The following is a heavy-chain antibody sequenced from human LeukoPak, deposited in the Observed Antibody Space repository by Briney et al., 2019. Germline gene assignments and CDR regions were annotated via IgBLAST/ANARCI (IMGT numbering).Heavy chain of an antibody. CDR1: GGSFSGYY. Sequence: PSETLSLTCAVYGGSFSGYYWSWIRQPPGKGLGWIGEINHSGSTNYNPSLKSRVTISVDTSKNQFSLKLSSVTAADTAVYYCARGWGPSSWAYYFDYWGQGTLVTVSS. CDR3: ARGWGPSSWAYYFDY. V-gene: IGHV4-34*01. J-gene: IGHJ4*02. CDR2: INHSGST. D-gene: IGHD7-27*01.